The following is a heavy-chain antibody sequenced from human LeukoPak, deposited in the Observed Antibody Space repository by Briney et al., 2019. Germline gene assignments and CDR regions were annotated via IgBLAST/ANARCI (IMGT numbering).Heavy chain of an antibody. CDR2: ISGSGGST. V-gene: IGHV3-23*01. D-gene: IGHD2-15*01. J-gene: IGHJ4*02. CDR3: ASGSSPGPLR. CDR1: GFTFGDYA. Sequence: SGGSLRLSCTGSGFTFGDYAVSWVRQAPGKGLEWVSAISGSGGSTYYADSVKGRFTISRDNFKNMLYLQMNSLRAEDTAVYYCASGSSPGPLRWGQGTLVTVSS.